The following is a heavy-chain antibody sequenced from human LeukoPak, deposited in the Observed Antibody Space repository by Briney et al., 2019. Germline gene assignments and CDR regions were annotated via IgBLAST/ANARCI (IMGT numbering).Heavy chain of an antibody. V-gene: IGHV4-4*07. CDR2: IYTSGST. CDR3: ARVRHCGGECYHAFDI. J-gene: IGHJ3*02. D-gene: IGHD2-21*01. CDR1: GGSISSYS. Sequence: SETLSLTCSVSGGSISSYSWNWIRQPAGKGLEWIGRIYTSGSTNYNPSLKSRVTLSVDTSKNHFSLRLNSVTAADTAVYYCARVRHCGGECYHAFDIWGHGTMVTVSS.